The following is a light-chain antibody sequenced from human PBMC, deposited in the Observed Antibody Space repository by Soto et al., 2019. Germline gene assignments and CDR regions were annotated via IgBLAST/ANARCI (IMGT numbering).Light chain of an antibody. CDR2: EVS. Sequence: QSALTQPPSASGSPGQSVTISCTGANSDVGSYNFVSWYQQHPGKAPKLMIYEVSKRPSGVPDRFSGSKSGNTASLTVSGLQAEDEADYYCSSYAGSIYYVFGTGTKVTVL. V-gene: IGLV2-8*01. J-gene: IGLJ1*01. CDR3: SSYAGSIYYV. CDR1: NSDVGSYNF.